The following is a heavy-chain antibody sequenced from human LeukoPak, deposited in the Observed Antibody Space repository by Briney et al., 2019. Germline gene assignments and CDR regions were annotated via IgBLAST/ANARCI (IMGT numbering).Heavy chain of an antibody. V-gene: IGHV1-2*02. D-gene: IGHD7-27*01. J-gene: IGHJ3*02. CDR1: GYTFTGYY. CDR2: IKPNNGGT. Sequence: GASVTVSCKASGYTFTGYYMHWVRQAPGQGLEWMGWIKPNNGGTNYAQKFQGRVTMTRDTSISTAYMELSRLSSDDTAVYYCARGPSSGAFDIWGQGTMVTVSS. CDR3: ARGPSSGAFDI.